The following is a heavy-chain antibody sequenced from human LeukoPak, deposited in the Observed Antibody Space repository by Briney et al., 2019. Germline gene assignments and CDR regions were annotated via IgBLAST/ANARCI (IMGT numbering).Heavy chain of an antibody. J-gene: IGHJ3*02. Sequence: GASVKVSCKASGYTFTSYYMHWVRQAPGQGLEWMGIINPSGGSTSYAQKFQGRVTMTRDTSTSTVYMELSSLRSEDTAVYYCARDREDIVVEGGWGAFDIWGQGTMVTVSS. V-gene: IGHV1-46*01. CDR2: INPSGGST. CDR1: GYTFTSYY. CDR3: ARDREDIVVEGGWGAFDI. D-gene: IGHD2-2*01.